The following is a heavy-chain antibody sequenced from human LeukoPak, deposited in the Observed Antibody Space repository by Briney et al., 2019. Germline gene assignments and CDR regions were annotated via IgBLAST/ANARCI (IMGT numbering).Heavy chain of an antibody. CDR1: GFTFSTYR. V-gene: IGHV3-74*01. D-gene: IGHD6-13*01. Sequence: GGSLRLSCAASGFTFSTYRMHWVRQGPGKGLVWVSGMNSDGSSTVYTDSVKGRFTISRDNAKNTLYLQMNSLRAEDTAVYYCAKGESSSWFDWGQGALVTVSS. CDR2: MNSDGSST. CDR3: AKGESSSWFD. J-gene: IGHJ4*02.